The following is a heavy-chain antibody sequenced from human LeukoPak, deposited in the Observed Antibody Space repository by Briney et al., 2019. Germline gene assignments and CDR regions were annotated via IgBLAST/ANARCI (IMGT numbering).Heavy chain of an antibody. D-gene: IGHD3-10*01. J-gene: IGHJ4*02. V-gene: IGHV1-2*02. CDR2: INPNSGGT. CDR1: GYTFTGYY. CDR3: ARSSGSGSYYNDY. Sequence: GASVKVSCKASGYTFTGYYMHWVRQAPGQGLEWMGWINPNSGGTNYAQKFQGRVTMTRDTSISTAYMELSRLRSDDTAVYYCARSSGSGSYYNDYWGQGTLVTVSS.